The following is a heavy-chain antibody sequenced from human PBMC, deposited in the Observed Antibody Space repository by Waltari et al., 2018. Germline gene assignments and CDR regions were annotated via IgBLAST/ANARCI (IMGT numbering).Heavy chain of an antibody. CDR1: GFPFTSHG. Sequence: EVQLVESGGGLVQPGGSLRLSCAVPGFPFTSHGMPGVRQPPGKGLVWVSRISPDGSDTNYADSVKGRFTISRDNAKNTLYLQMHSLRAEDTAVYYCAHLFVIRTFDAFDIWGQGTMVTVSS. CDR2: ISPDGSDT. J-gene: IGHJ3*02. V-gene: IGHV3-74*01. D-gene: IGHD3-10*01. CDR3: AHLFVIRTFDAFDI.